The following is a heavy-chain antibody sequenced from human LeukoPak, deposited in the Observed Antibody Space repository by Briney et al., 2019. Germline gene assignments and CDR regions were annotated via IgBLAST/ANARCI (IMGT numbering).Heavy chain of an antibody. J-gene: IGHJ4*02. Sequence: SETLSLTCAVYGGSFSGYYWSWIRKPPGKGLEWIGEINHSGSTNYNPSLKSRVTISVDTSKNQFSLKLSSVTAADTAVYYCARGVLPDYWGQGTLVTVSS. V-gene: IGHV4-34*01. CDR2: INHSGST. D-gene: IGHD4/OR15-4a*01. CDR3: ARGVLPDY. CDR1: GGSFSGYY.